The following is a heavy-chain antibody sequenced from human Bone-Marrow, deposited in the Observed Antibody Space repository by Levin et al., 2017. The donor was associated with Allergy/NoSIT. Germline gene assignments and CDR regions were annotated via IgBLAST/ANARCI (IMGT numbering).Heavy chain of an antibody. CDR3: ARGGSSWYRNYYYYGMDV. CDR2: MNPNSGNT. J-gene: IGHJ6*02. V-gene: IGHV1-8*01. Sequence: ASVKVSCKASGYTFTSYDINWVRQATGQGLEWMGWMNPNSGNTGYAQKFQGRVTMTRNTSISTAYMELSSLRSEDTAVYYCARGGSSWYRNYYYYGMDVWGQGTTVTVSS. CDR1: GYTFTSYD. D-gene: IGHD6-13*01.